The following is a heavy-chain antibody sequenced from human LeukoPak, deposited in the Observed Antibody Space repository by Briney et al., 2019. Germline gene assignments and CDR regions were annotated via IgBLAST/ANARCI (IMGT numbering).Heavy chain of an antibody. J-gene: IGHJ4*02. CDR3: ARRYDFWSGYLDY. Sequence: ASVKVSCKASGGTFSSYAISWVRQMPGKGLEWMGIIYPGDSDTRYSPSFQGQVTISADKSISTAYLQWSSLKASDTAMYYCARRYDFWSGYLDYWGQGTLVTVSS. D-gene: IGHD3-3*01. V-gene: IGHV5-51*01. CDR2: IYPGDSDT. CDR1: GGTFSSYA.